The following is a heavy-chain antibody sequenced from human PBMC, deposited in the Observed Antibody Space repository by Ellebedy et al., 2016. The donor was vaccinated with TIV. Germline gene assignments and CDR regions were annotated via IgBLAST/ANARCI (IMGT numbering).Heavy chain of an antibody. CDR2: IGPTGSNI. D-gene: IGHD6-19*01. CDR3: ARGGSGWFGFDY. Sequence: GGSLRLXXTVSGFTFGSSTMTWVRQTPGKGPEFVSSIGPTGSNILYADSVRGRFTISRDNAKDSMFLQMNSLRVEGTAVYYCARGGSGWFGFDYWGQGTLVTVSS. CDR1: GFTFGSST. J-gene: IGHJ4*02. V-gene: IGHV3-21*01.